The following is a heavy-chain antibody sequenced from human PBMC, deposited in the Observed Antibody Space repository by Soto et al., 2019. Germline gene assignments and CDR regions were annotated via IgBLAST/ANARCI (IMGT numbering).Heavy chain of an antibody. D-gene: IGHD6-13*01. CDR3: ATDLRGAQQLARFDY. CDR1: GFTFTSSA. Sequence: ASVKVSCKASGFTFTSSAVHWVRQAPGKGLEWMGGFDPEDGETIYAQKFQGRVTMTEDTSTDTAYMELSSLRSEDTAVYYCATDLRGAQQLARFDYWGQGTLVTVSS. CDR2: FDPEDGET. V-gene: IGHV1-24*01. J-gene: IGHJ4*02.